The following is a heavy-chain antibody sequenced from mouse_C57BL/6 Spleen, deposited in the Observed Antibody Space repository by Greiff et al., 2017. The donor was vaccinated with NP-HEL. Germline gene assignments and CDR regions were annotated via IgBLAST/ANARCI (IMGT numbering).Heavy chain of an antibody. V-gene: IGHV3-8*01. D-gene: IGHD1-1*01. CDR1: GYSITSDY. J-gene: IGHJ2*01. CDR2: ISYSGST. CDR3: ARSPHYYGSSHHYFDY. Sequence: EVKLMESGPGLAKPSQTLSLTCSVTGYSITSDYWNWIRKFPGNKLEYMGYISYSGSTYYNPSLKSRISITRDTSKNQYYLQLNSVTTEDTATYYCARSPHYYGSSHHYFDYWGQGTTLTVSS.